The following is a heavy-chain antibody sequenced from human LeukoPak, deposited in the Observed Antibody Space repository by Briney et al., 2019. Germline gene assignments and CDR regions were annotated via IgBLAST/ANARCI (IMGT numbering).Heavy chain of an antibody. CDR3: ARDQRGGRDAFDI. V-gene: IGHV1-18*01. D-gene: IGHD3-10*01. Sequence: ASVKVSCKASGYTFRAYDITWVRQAPGQGLEWMGWISVYKGDTKYAQNIQGRVTMTTDTSTSTAYMELTSLRSDDTAVYYCARDQRGGRDAFDIWGQGTMVTVSS. J-gene: IGHJ3*02. CDR2: ISVYKGDT. CDR1: GYTFRAYD.